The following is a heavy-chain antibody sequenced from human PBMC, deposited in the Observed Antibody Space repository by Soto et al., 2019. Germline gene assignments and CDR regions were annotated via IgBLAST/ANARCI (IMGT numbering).Heavy chain of an antibody. CDR2: ISYDGSNK. V-gene: IGHV3-30-3*01. CDR1: GFTFSSYA. J-gene: IGHJ4*02. Sequence: GGSLRLSCAASGFTFSSYAMHWVRQAPGKGLEWVAVISYDGSNKYYADSVKGRFTISRDNSKNTLYLQMNSLRAEDTAVYYCASGYRYVFDYWGQGTLVTVSS. D-gene: IGHD5-18*01. CDR3: ASGYRYVFDY.